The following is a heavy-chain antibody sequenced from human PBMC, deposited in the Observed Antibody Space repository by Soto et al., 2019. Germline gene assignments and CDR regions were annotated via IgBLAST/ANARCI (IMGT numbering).Heavy chain of an antibody. V-gene: IGHV1-3*01. Sequence: ASVKVSCKASRYSFTTYALHWVRQAPGQRLEWMGWINAGNGDTKYSEKFQGRFTISRDNAKNTLYLQMNSLRAEDTAVYYCARDQEVSVDYWGQGTLVTVSS. CDR1: RYSFTTYA. D-gene: IGHD1-20*01. CDR2: INAGNGDT. CDR3: ARDQEVSVDY. J-gene: IGHJ4*02.